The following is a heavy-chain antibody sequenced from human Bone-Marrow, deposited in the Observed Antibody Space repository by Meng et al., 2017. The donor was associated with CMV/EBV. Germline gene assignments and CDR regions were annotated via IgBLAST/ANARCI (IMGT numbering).Heavy chain of an antibody. Sequence: SVKVSCKASGGTFSSYTISWVRQAPGQGLEWMGRIISILGIANYAQKFQGRVTITADKSTSTAYMELSSLRSEDTAVYYCARLGYCSSTSCQDYWGQGTLVTVSS. J-gene: IGHJ4*02. V-gene: IGHV1-69*02. CDR2: IISILGIA. D-gene: IGHD2-2*01. CDR1: GGTFSSYT. CDR3: ARLGYCSSTSCQDY.